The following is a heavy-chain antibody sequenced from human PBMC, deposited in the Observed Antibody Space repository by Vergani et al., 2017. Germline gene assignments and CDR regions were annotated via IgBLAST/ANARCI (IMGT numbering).Heavy chain of an antibody. D-gene: IGHD3-3*01. V-gene: IGHV3-74*01. CDR3: AIARKFRFGVVWENLFDP. Sequence: EVELVESGGGLVQPGGSLRLSCAASGFTFNEYWMHWARQVPGKGLVWVSGMNGDGDTISYADSVKGRFTISRDNAKNTLFLQMNSLRAEDTAVYYCAIARKFRFGVVWENLFDPWGQGTLVTVSS. J-gene: IGHJ5*02. CDR1: GFTFNEYW. CDR2: MNGDGDTI.